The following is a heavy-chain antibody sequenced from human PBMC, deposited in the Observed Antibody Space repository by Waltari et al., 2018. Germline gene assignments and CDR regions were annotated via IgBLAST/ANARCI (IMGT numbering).Heavy chain of an antibody. CDR2: RNPKSGNI. CDR3: AAEKWERQGGYYYFGMDV. Sequence: QVQLVQSGAEVKKPGASVKVSCTASGDTFTNRDINWVSQAPGQGLEWMGWRNPKSGNIGYAQKILGRVTTTMDISINTAYMELSRLTSEDTAVYYCAAEKWERQGGYYYFGMDVWGQGTTVTVSS. V-gene: IGHV1-8*01. J-gene: IGHJ6*02. D-gene: IGHD1-26*01. CDR1: GDTFTNRD.